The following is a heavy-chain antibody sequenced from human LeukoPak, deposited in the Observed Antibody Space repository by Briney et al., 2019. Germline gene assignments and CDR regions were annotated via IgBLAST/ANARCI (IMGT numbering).Heavy chain of an antibody. J-gene: IGHJ4*02. Sequence: PGGSLRLSCAASGFTFSSYAMSWVRQAPGKGLEWVSAISGSGGSTYYADSVKGRFTISRDNTKNTLYLQMNSLRAEDTAVYYCAKLIRLLYSSSWYGGYFDYWGQGTLVTVSS. V-gene: IGHV3-23*01. CDR3: AKLIRLLYSSSWYGGYFDY. CDR1: GFTFSSYA. D-gene: IGHD6-13*01. CDR2: ISGSGGST.